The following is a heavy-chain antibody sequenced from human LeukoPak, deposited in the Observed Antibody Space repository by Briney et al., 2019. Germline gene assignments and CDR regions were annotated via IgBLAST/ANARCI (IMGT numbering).Heavy chain of an antibody. CDR2: ISAYNGNT. CDR1: GYTFTSYG. CDR3: ARDRYDSSGYYRDY. V-gene: IGHV1-18*01. Sequence: ASVKVSCKASGYTFTSYGISWVREAPGQGLEWMGWISAYNGNTNYAQKLQGRVTMTTDTSTSTAYMELRSLRSDDTAVYYCARDRYDSSGYYRDYWGQGTLVTVSS. J-gene: IGHJ4*02. D-gene: IGHD3-22*01.